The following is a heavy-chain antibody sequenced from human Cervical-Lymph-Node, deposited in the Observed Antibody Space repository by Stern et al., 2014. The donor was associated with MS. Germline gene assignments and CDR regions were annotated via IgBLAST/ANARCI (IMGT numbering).Heavy chain of an antibody. CDR1: GASLTSYY. V-gene: IGHV4-59*01. CDR2: SDYRGNT. CDR3: ARATDL. J-gene: IGHJ5*02. Sequence: VQLVESGPGLLRPSETLSLTCTVSGASLTSYYWSWIRQPPGKGLEWIGYSDYRGNTNYNASIKGRVAISIGTSKTQFSLRLSSVTAADTAVYYCARATDLWGQGTLVTVSS.